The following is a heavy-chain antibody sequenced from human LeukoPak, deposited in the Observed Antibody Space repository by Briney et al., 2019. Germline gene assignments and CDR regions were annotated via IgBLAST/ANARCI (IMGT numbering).Heavy chain of an antibody. CDR2: IQTDGSSI. CDR3: ARDQSPKWGSGERYFDY. V-gene: IGHV3-30*02. J-gene: IGHJ4*02. CDR1: GFAFGSFG. Sequence: GGSLRLSCVASGFAFGSFGMHWVRQGPGKGLEWVTFIQTDGSSIYYADSVKGRFTISRDNSKNTLYLQMNSLRAEDTAVYYCARDQSPKWGSGERYFDYWGLGTLVTVSS. D-gene: IGHD7-27*01.